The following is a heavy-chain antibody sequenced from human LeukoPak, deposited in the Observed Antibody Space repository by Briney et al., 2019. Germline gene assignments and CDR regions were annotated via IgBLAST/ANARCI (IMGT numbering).Heavy chain of an antibody. J-gene: IGHJ4*02. Sequence: SETLSLTCGVYGGSFSNYYWTWIRQPPGKGLEWIGEINHSGSINCNPSLKSRVTISVDTSKNQFSLKLSSVTAADTAVYFCASVVVVTAIWSYWGQGTLVTVSS. CDR3: ASVVVVTAIWSY. D-gene: IGHD2-21*02. CDR1: GGSFSNYY. V-gene: IGHV4-34*01. CDR2: INHSGSI.